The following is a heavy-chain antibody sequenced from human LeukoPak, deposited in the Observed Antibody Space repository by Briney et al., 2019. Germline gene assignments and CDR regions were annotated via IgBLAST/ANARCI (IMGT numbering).Heavy chain of an antibody. CDR1: GGTFSSYA. D-gene: IGHD3-3*01. CDR3: ASRAPWSGYYGNTDFDY. J-gene: IGHJ4*02. Sequence: SVKVSCKASGGTFSSYAISWVRQAPGQGLEWMGGIIPIFGTANYAQKFQGRVTITADESTSTAYMELSSLRSEDTAVYYCASRAPWSGYYGNTDFDYWGQGTLVTVSS. V-gene: IGHV1-69*13. CDR2: IIPIFGTA.